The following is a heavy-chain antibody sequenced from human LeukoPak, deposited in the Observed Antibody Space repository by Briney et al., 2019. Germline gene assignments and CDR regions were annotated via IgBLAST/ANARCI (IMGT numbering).Heavy chain of an antibody. Sequence: PGGSLRLSCAASGFTFDDYAMHWVRQAPGKGLEWVSGINWDSGSVGYAGSAKGRFTISRDNAKNSLYLQMNSLRAEDTALYYCVKGKKISVAGLFDYWGQGALVTVSS. CDR3: VKGKKISVAGLFDY. V-gene: IGHV3-9*01. J-gene: IGHJ4*02. CDR1: GFTFDDYA. D-gene: IGHD6-19*01. CDR2: INWDSGSV.